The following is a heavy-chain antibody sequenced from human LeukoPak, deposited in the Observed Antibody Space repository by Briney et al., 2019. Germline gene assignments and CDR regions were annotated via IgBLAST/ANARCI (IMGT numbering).Heavy chain of an antibody. D-gene: IGHD6-13*01. CDR3: ASLSAGYSSS. V-gene: IGHV3-7*01. CDR2: IKQDVSEK. Sequence: PGGSLRLSCAASGFTFSSYWMSWVRQAPGKGREWVANIKQDVSEKYYVDSVKGRFTISRDNAKNSLYLQTNSLRAEDTAVYYCASLSAGYSSSWGQGTLVTVSS. J-gene: IGHJ4*02. CDR1: GFTFSSYW.